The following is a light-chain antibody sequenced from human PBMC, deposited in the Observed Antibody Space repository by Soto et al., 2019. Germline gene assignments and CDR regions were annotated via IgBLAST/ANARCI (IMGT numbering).Light chain of an antibody. Sequence: EIVMTQSRATLSVSPGDRAALSCRASQSVGGNLAWYQQKPGQAPRLLIYGASTRATGIPARFSGSGSGTEFTLTISSLQSEDFAIYFCQQYNNWPPDRTFGQGTKVEIK. J-gene: IGKJ1*01. CDR2: GAS. CDR3: QQYNNWPPDRT. CDR1: QSVGGN. V-gene: IGKV3-15*01.